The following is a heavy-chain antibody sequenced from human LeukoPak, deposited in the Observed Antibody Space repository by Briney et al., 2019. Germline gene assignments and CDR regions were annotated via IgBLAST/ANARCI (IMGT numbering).Heavy chain of an antibody. CDR3: SRSSGWLSVD. CDR2: IRRKLRGGKA. J-gene: IGHJ4*02. V-gene: IGHV3-49*03. D-gene: IGHD6-19*01. Sequence: QPGRSLRLSCTASGFTFGDYLMSWFRQTPGKGLEWIGFIRRKLRGGKAEYAASVKGRFTISRDDSTSIAYLQMNSLKTEDTAVYYCSRSSGWLSVDWGQGTLVTVSS. CDR1: GFTFGDYL.